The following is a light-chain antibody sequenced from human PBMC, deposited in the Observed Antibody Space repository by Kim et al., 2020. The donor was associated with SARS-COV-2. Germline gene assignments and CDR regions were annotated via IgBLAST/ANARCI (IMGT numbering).Light chain of an antibody. V-gene: IGLV3-21*04. J-gene: IGLJ3*02. CDR3: QMWDDDRDHWV. CDR1: NIGTKS. Sequence: SYELTQPPSVSVAPGQTARLTCGGNNIGTKSEHWYQQKPGQASVVVIFYDSDRHSGIPKRNSGSNPGDTATLTINRVEAGAEADYYCQMWDDDRDHWVFG. CDR2: YDS.